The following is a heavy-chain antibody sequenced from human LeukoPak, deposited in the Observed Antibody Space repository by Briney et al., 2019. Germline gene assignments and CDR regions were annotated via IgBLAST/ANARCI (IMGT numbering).Heavy chain of an antibody. Sequence: PSETLSLTCAVYGGSFSGCYWSWIRQPPGKGLEWIEEINHSGSTNYNPSLKSRVTISVDTSKNQFSLKLSSVTAADTAVYYCARGNLWFDPWGQGTLVTVSS. V-gene: IGHV4-34*01. J-gene: IGHJ5*02. CDR3: ARGNLWFDP. CDR1: GGSFSGCY. CDR2: INHSGST.